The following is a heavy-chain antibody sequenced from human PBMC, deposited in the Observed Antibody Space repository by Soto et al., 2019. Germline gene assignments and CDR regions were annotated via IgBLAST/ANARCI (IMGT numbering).Heavy chain of an antibody. V-gene: IGHV4-59*12. CDR3: VLEMSPSSAKY. J-gene: IGHJ4*02. CDR2: KDHGGGF. D-gene: IGHD6-6*01. CDR1: GESITSYS. Sequence: PSETLSLTCSVSGESITSYSWSWTRQPPGKGLEWLVSKDHGGGFVYSPSLKPRITVSVDTSNNQFSLKLKSATVADTAMYYCVLEMSPSSAKYWGQGTPVTVAT.